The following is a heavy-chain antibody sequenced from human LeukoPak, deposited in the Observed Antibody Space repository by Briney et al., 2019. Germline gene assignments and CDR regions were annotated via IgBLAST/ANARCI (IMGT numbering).Heavy chain of an antibody. CDR2: INHSGNS. J-gene: IGHJ5*02. CDR3: ASTWLGGNWFDP. Sequence: SETLSLTCAVYGGSFSGHYWSWIRQPPGKGLEWIGEINHSGNSNNNPSLKSRVTISIDTSKNQFSLKLTSVTAADTAVYYCASTWLGGNWFDPWGQGTLVTVSS. D-gene: IGHD4-23*01. V-gene: IGHV4-34*01. CDR1: GGSFSGHY.